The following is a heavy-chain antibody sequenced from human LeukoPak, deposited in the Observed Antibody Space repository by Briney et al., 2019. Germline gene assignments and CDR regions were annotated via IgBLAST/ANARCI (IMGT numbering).Heavy chain of an antibody. V-gene: IGHV1-69*06. CDR3: ARAPGVAVAGTWWFDP. J-gene: IGHJ5*02. Sequence: GASVKVSCKASGGTFSSYAIGWVRQAPGQGLEWMGGIIPIFGTANYAQKFQGRVTITADKSTSTAYMELSSLRSEDTAVYYCARAPGVAVAGTWWFDPWGQGTLVTVSS. CDR1: GGTFSSYA. CDR2: IIPIFGTA. D-gene: IGHD6-19*01.